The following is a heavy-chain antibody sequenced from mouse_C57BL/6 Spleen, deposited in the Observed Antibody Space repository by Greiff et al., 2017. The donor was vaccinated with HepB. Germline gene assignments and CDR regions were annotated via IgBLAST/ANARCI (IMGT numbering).Heavy chain of an antibody. V-gene: IGHV1-5*01. D-gene: IGHD6-5*01. Sequence: VQLQQSGTVLARPGASVKMSCKTSGYTFTSYWMHWVKQRPGQGLEWIGAIYPGNSDTSYNQKFKGKAKLTAVTSASTAYMELSSLTNEDSAVYYCTCPLHHDLRSSPIDHWAQGTPFTVSS. CDR1: GYTFTSYW. J-gene: IGHJ2*01. CDR3: TCPLHHDLRSSPIDH. CDR2: IYPGNSDT.